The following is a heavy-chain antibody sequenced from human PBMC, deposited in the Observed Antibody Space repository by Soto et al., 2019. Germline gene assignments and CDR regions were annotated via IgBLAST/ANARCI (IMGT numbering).Heavy chain of an antibody. CDR3: ARDMSPPYVILPVYYYNYSLDV. V-gene: IGHV1-3*01. D-gene: IGHD3-9*01. CDR2: INAGNGNT. J-gene: IGHJ6*03. Sequence: ASVKVSCKASGYTFTSYAMHWVRQAPGQRLEWMGWINAGNGNTKYSQKFQGRVTITRDTSASTAYMELSSLRSEDTAVYYCARDMSPPYVILPVYYYNYSLDVWGKGTRVTVSS. CDR1: GYTFTSYA.